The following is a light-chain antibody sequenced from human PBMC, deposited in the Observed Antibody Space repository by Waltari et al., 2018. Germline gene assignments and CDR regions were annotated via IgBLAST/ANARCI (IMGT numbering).Light chain of an antibody. CDR1: ELGSQF. J-gene: IGLJ3*02. Sequence: YEVTQPPSVSVSPGQTAKIPCSGRELGSQFASWYQQKPGQSPILVVYQDSKRPSGIPARFSGSNSGSTATLTISATQTIDEATYFCQAWDGGTGVFGGGTQLTVL. CDR3: QAWDGGTGV. CDR2: QDS. V-gene: IGLV3-1*01.